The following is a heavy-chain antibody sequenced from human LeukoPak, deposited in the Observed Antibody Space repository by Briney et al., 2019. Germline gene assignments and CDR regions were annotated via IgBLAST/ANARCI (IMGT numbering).Heavy chain of an antibody. V-gene: IGHV4-39*01. D-gene: IGHD6-13*01. CDR2: IYYSGST. CDR3: ARQQQMAPVGFDY. CDR1: GGSISSSSYY. Sequence: PSETLSLTCTVSGGSISSSSYYWGWIRQPPGKGLEWIGSIYYSGSTYYNPSLKSRVTISVDTSKNQFSLKLSSVTAADTAVYYCARQQQMAPVGFDYWGQGTLVTVSS. J-gene: IGHJ4*02.